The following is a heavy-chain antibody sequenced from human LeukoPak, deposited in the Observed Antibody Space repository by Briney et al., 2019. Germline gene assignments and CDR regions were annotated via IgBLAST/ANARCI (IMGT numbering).Heavy chain of an antibody. J-gene: IGHJ4*02. V-gene: IGHV1-18*04. CDR1: GYTFTSYG. CDR3: ARVRGSGSSASVPLGY. D-gene: IGHD3-10*01. CDR2: ISAYNGNT. Sequence: ASVKVSCKASGYTFTSYGISWVRQAPGQGLEWMGWISAYNGNTSYAQKLQGRVTMTTDTSTSTAYMELRSLRSDDTAVYYCARVRGSGSSASVPLGYWGQGTLVTVSS.